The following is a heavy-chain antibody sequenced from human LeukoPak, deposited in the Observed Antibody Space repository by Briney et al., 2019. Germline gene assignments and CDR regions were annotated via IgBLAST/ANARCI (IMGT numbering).Heavy chain of an antibody. J-gene: IGHJ6*02. CDR1: GFTFSNYA. CDR3: AKPIKPQYCSSTSCSKSEYYYYYGMDV. V-gene: IGHV3-23*01. CDR2: ISGSGGST. Sequence: PGGSLRLSCAASGFTFSNYAMTWVRQAPGKGLEWVSAISGSGGSTYYAASVKGRFTISRDNSKNTLYLQMNSLRAEDTAVYYCAKPIKPQYCSSTSCSKSEYYYYYGMDVWGQGTTVTVSS. D-gene: IGHD2-2*01.